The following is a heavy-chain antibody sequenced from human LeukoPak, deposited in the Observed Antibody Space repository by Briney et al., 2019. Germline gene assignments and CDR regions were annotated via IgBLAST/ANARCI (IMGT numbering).Heavy chain of an antibody. V-gene: IGHV1-69*05. D-gene: IGHD5-24*01. Sequence: GASVKVSCKASGGTFSTYAISWVRQAPGQGLEWMGGIIPIFGTTDYSQKFQGRVTMTRDTSTSTVYMELSSLRSEDTAVYYCARGGWLQLGYWGQGTLVTVSS. CDR3: ARGGWLQLGY. CDR1: GGTFSTYA. J-gene: IGHJ4*02. CDR2: IIPIFGTT.